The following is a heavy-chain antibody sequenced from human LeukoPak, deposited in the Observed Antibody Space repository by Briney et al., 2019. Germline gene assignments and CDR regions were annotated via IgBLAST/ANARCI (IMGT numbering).Heavy chain of an antibody. V-gene: IGHV3-23*01. CDR2: VSGSGGST. J-gene: IGHJ4*02. D-gene: IGHD2-21*01. CDR3: MKVLWGLTLLSSDY. CDR1: GFTFSSYA. Sequence: QPGGSLRLSCAASGFTFSSYAMTWVRQAPGKGLEWVSTVSGSGGSTYYADSVKGRFTISRDNSKNTLFLQMNSLRAEDTALYYCMKVLWGLTLLSSDYWGQGTLVTVSS.